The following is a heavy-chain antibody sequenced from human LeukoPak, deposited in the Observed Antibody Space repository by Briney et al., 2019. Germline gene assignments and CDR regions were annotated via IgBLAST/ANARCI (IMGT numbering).Heavy chain of an antibody. D-gene: IGHD5-18*01. V-gene: IGHV4-39*07. J-gene: IGHJ6*03. Sequence: SETLSLTCSVSGDSIRSGHYYWGWIRQPPGKGLEWIGSLYYTGSTYYNPSLQSRVTFSLDMSKNQFSLKLTSVTAADTAVYYCARTTEGGYTYGYFYYYYMDVWGKGTTVTISS. CDR2: LYYTGST. CDR3: ARTTEGGYTYGYFYYYYMDV. CDR1: GDSIRSGHYY.